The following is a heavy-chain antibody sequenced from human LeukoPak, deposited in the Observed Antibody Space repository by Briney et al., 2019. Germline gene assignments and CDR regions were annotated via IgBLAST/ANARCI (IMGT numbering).Heavy chain of an antibody. Sequence: SETLSLTCAVYGGSFSGYYWSWIRQPPGKGLEWIGEINHSGSTNYNPSLKSRVTISADTSKNQFSLKLSSVTAADTAVYYCARGLSEQLATPPWGQGTLVTVSS. J-gene: IGHJ5*02. CDR2: INHSGST. CDR3: ARGLSEQLATPP. CDR1: GGSFSGYY. D-gene: IGHD6-6*01. V-gene: IGHV4-34*01.